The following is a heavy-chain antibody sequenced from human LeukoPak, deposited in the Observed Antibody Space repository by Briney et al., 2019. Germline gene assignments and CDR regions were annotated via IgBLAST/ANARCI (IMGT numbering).Heavy chain of an antibody. J-gene: IGHJ5*01. CDR1: GGSISSYY. CDR2: IYSIGSP. D-gene: IGHD3-22*01. CDR3: ARDRHDSSGYYYDS. V-gene: IGHV4-59*01. Sequence: SETLSLTCTVSGGSISSYYWSWIRQPPGKGLEWIGYIYSIGSPNYNSSLKSRVTMSVDTSKNQFSLKLSSVTAADTAVYYCARDRHDSSGYYYDSWGPGTLVTASS.